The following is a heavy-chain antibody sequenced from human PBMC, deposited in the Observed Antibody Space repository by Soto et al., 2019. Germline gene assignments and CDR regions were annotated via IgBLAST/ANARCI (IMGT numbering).Heavy chain of an antibody. CDR2: ISYDGSNK. CDR1: VFTFSSYG. D-gene: IGHD2-2*01. Sequence: GGSLLLSCAASVFTFSSYGMHWVRQAPGKGLELAPVISYDGSNKYYADSVKGRFTISRDNSKNTLYLQMNSLRAEDTAVYYCAKDLRSRYCSSASCYDYNWFDPWGQGTMVTVSS. J-gene: IGHJ5*02. CDR3: AKDLRSRYCSSASCYDYNWFDP. V-gene: IGHV3-30*18.